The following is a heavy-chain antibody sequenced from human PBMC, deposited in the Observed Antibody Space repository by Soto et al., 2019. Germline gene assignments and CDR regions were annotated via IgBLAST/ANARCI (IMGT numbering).Heavy chain of an antibody. Sequence: QVQLVQSGAEVKKPGSSVKVSCKASGGTFSSYAISWVRQAPGQGLEWMGGIIPIFGTATYAQKFQGRVTSTADESTSTAYMELCSLRSEDTAVYYCARHYYDSSGYYYYGMDVWGQGTTVTVSS. V-gene: IGHV1-69*12. CDR2: IIPIFGTA. D-gene: IGHD3-22*01. CDR3: ARHYYDSSGYYYYGMDV. CDR1: GGTFSSYA. J-gene: IGHJ6*01.